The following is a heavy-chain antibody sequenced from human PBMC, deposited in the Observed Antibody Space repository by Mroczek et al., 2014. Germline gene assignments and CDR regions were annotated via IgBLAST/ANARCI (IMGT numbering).Heavy chain of an antibody. D-gene: IGHD3-3*01. CDR2: INHSGST. Sequence: QVQLQQWGAGLLKPSETLSLTCAVYGGSFSGYYWSWIRQPPGKGLEWIGEINHSGSTNYNPSLKSRVTISVDTSKNQFSLKLSSVTAADTAVYYCATGGPNYDFWSGRADFDYWAREPWSPSPQ. CDR3: ATGGPNYDFWSGRADFDY. V-gene: IGHV4-34*01. J-gene: IGHJ4*02. CDR1: GGSFSGYY.